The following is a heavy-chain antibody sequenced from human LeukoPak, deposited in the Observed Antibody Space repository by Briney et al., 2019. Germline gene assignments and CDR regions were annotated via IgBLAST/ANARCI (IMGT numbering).Heavy chain of an antibody. J-gene: IGHJ5*02. V-gene: IGHV4-4*07. D-gene: IGHD6-13*01. CDR1: GGSISSYY. CDR2: IYTSGST. Sequence: PSETLSLTCTVSGGSISSYYWSWIRQPAGKGLEWIGRIYTSGSTNYNPSLKSRVTMSVDTSKNQFSLQTSSVTDADTGVYYCARVIYGSWYLGWFDPWGQGTLVTVSS. CDR3: ARVIYGSWYLGWFDP.